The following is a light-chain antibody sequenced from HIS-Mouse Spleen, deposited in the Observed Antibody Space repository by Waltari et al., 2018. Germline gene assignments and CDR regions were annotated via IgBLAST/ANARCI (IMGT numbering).Light chain of an antibody. V-gene: IGKV1-27*01. CDR2: AAS. Sequence: DIQMTQSPSSLSASVGDRVTITCRARQGISNYLAWYQQKPGKVPKLLIYAASTLQSGVPSRFSGSGSGTDFTLTISSLQPEDVATYYCQKYNSAPQTFGGGTKVEIK. J-gene: IGKJ4*01. CDR3: QKYNSAPQT. CDR1: QGISNY.